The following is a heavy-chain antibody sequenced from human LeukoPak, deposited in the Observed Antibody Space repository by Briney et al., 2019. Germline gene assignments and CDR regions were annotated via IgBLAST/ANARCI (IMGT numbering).Heavy chain of an antibody. V-gene: IGHV3-33*01. J-gene: IGHJ4*02. CDR1: GFSFSNHG. Sequence: GRSLRLSCAASGFSFSNHGMHWVRQAPGKGLEWVAIIWYDGSNKYYADSVKDQFTISRDNSKNTLYLQMNSLRAEDTAVYYCARGWATVTPVPFDYWGQGTLVTVSS. CDR2: IWYDGSNK. D-gene: IGHD4-17*01. CDR3: ARGWATVTPVPFDY.